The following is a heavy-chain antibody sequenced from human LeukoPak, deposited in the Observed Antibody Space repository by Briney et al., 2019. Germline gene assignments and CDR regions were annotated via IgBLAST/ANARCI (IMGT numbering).Heavy chain of an antibody. J-gene: IGHJ5*02. CDR3: ARNVVVPAAPGWFDP. V-gene: IGHV4-30-4*08. CDR1: GGSISSGDYY. D-gene: IGHD2-2*01. CDR2: IYYSGST. Sequence: SQTLSPTCTVSGGSISSGDYYWSWIRQPPGKGLEWIGYIYYSGSTYYNPSLKSRVTISVDTSKNQFSLKLSSVTAADTAVYYCARNVVVPAAPGWFDPWGQGTLVTVSS.